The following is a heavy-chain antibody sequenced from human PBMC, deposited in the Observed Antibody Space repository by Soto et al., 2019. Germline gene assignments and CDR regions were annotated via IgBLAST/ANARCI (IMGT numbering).Heavy chain of an antibody. D-gene: IGHD6-13*01. CDR1: GFTFSSYA. V-gene: IGHV3-23*01. CDR3: AKDLDSGAAAGPGANFDY. CDR2: ISGSGGST. Sequence: EVQLLESGGGLVQPGGSLRLSCAASGFTFSSYAMSWVRQAPGKGLEWVSAISGSGGSTYYADSVKGRFTISRDNSKNTLYLQMNSLRAEDTAVYYCAKDLDSGAAAGPGANFDYWGQGTLVTVSS. J-gene: IGHJ4*02.